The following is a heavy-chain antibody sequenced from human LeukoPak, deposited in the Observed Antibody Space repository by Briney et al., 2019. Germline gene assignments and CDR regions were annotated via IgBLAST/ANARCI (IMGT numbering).Heavy chain of an antibody. CDR3: TTVLFLGFPTVTTESA. CDR1: GFTFSSYR. V-gene: IGHV3-15*01. Sequence: PGGSLRLSCAASGFTFSSYRMSWVRQAPGKGLEWVGRIKSKSDGVTTDYAAPVKGRFTILRDDSKNTLYLQMNSLKTEDTAVYYCTTVLFLGFPTVTTESAWGQGTLVTVSS. D-gene: IGHD4-17*01. J-gene: IGHJ5*02. CDR2: IKSKSDGVTT.